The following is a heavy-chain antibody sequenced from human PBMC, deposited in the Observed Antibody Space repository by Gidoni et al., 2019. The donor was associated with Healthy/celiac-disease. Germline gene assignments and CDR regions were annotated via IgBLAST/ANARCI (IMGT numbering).Heavy chain of an antibody. D-gene: IGHD5-12*01. J-gene: IGHJ3*02. CDR3: ARSEDLDSGYDCGAFDI. V-gene: IGHV1-18*01. CDR1: GYTFTSYG. Sequence: QVQLVQSGAEVKKPGASVKVSCKASGYTFTSYGISWVRQAPGQGLEWMGWISAYNGNTNYAQKLQGRVTMTTDTSTSTAYMELRSLRSDDTAVYYCARSEDLDSGYDCGAFDIWGQGTMVTVSS. CDR2: ISAYNGNT.